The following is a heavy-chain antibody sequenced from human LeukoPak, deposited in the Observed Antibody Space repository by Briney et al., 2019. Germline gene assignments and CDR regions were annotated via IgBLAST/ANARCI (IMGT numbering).Heavy chain of an antibody. CDR3: ARDLTGDLYTFFDY. J-gene: IGHJ4*02. D-gene: IGHD3-16*02. V-gene: IGHV1-2*02. CDR1: GYTFTGYH. CDR2: IQSDSGDT. Sequence: ASVKVSCKTTGYTFTGYHLHWVRQAPGQGLEWMAWIQSDSGDTNYAQKFQGRVTVTRDKFTRTSYIEVDRLSSDGTAVYYCARDLTGDLYTFFDYWGQGTLVTVSS.